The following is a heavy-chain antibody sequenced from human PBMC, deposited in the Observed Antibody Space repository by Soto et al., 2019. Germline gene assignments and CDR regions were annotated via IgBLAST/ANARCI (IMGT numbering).Heavy chain of an antibody. D-gene: IGHD2-15*01. CDR3: ARGGYCSGGSCRLYYGMDV. CDR2: INAGNGNT. Sequence: GASVKVSCKASGYTFTSYAMHWVRQAPGQRLEWMGWINAGNGNTKYSQKLQGRVTITRDTSASTAYMELSSLRSEDTAVYYCARGGYCSGGSCRLYYGMDVWGQGTTVTVSS. CDR1: GYTFTSYA. J-gene: IGHJ6*02. V-gene: IGHV1-3*01.